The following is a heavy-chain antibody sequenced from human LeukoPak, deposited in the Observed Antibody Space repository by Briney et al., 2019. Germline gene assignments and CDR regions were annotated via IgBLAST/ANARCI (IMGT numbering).Heavy chain of an antibody. J-gene: IGHJ3*02. CDR2: IRYDGSNK. D-gene: IGHD3-10*01. V-gene: IGHV3-30*02. CDR1: GFTFSSYG. Sequence: GGSLRLSCAASGFTFSSYGMHWVRQAPGKGLEWVAFIRYDGSNKYYADSVKGRFTISRDNSKNTLYLQMNSLRAEDTAVYYCAKVPGAMVRGVHDAFDIWGQGTMVTVSS. CDR3: AKVPGAMVRGVHDAFDI.